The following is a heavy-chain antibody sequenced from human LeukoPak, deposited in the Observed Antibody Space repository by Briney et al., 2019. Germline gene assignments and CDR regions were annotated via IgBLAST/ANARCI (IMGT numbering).Heavy chain of an antibody. V-gene: IGHV3-20*04. Sequence: PGGSLRLSCAASGFTFDDYDMSWVRQAPGKGLEWVSGIKWNGGSTGYADSVKGRLTISRDNAKKSLYLQMNSLRAEDTALYYCARVDTISRAGMDAWGQGTTVTVSS. CDR2: IKWNGGST. J-gene: IGHJ6*02. D-gene: IGHD5-12*01. CDR1: GFTFDDYD. CDR3: ARVDTISRAGMDA.